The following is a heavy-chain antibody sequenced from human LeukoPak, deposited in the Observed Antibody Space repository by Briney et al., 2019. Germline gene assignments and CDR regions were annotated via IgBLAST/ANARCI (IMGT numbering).Heavy chain of an antibody. CDR3: AKESYRGYPFAY. CDR2: ISGSGDST. Sequence: GGSLRLSCAASGFTFSNDAMSWVRQAPGKGVEWVSAISGSGDSTYYADSVKGRFTISRDDSRNTLYLQMNSLRAEDTAVYYCAKESYRGYPFAYWGQGTLVTVSS. J-gene: IGHJ4*02. D-gene: IGHD6-25*01. V-gene: IGHV3-23*01. CDR1: GFTFSNDA.